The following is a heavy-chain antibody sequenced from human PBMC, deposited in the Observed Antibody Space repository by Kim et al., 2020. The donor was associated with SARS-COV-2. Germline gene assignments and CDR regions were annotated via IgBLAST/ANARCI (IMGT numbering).Heavy chain of an antibody. V-gene: IGHV7-4-1*02. CDR2: INTNTGNP. Sequence: ASVKVSCKASGYTFTSYAMNWVRQAPGQGLEWMGWINTNTGNPTYAQGFTGRFVFSLDTSVSTAYLQISSLKAEDTAVYYCARVPPYDFWSGYYYYYYGMDVWGQGTTVTVSS. CDR3: ARVPPYDFWSGYYYYYYGMDV. CDR1: GYTFTSYA. J-gene: IGHJ6*02. D-gene: IGHD3-3*01.